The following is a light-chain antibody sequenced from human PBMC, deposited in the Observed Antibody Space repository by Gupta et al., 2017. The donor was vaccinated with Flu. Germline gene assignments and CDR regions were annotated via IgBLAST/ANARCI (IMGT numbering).Light chain of an antibody. CDR2: AAS. Sequence: EIEMTQSPVNLSVSPGERATLSCRASQSVKRNLAWYQQKPGQAPRLLIYAASTKATDIPGRFSGSGSGTEFTLTIDSLQSEDFAVYYCQPYDFWPWTFGQGTKVEIK. CDR1: QSVKRN. V-gene: IGKV3-15*01. J-gene: IGKJ1*01. CDR3: QPYDFWPWT.